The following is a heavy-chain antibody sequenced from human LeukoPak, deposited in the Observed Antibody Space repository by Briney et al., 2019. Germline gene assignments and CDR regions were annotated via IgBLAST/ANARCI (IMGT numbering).Heavy chain of an antibody. V-gene: IGHV3-7*01. J-gene: IGHJ4*02. CDR3: ARDTYYGSGSKIDY. CDR1: GFTFSTYW. D-gene: IGHD3-10*01. CDR2: INPDGSEK. Sequence: PGGSLRLSCVASGFTFSTYWMGWVRQAPGKGLEWVANINPDGSEKYYVDSVKGRFTISRDNAKNSLYLQMNSLRAEDTAVYYCARDTYYGSGSKIDYWGQGTLVTVSS.